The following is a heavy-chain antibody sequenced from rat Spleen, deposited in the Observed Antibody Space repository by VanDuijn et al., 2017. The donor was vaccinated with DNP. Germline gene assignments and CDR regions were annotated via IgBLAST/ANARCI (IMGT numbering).Heavy chain of an antibody. Sequence: EVQLVESGGGLVQPGRSLKLSCVASGFMFDNHWMIWIRQIPGKGLEWVASITSSGGYTYYPDSVKGRFTISRDNAKNSQYLQMDRLRFEYTATXXCAXXPNXXXYSXXXMXXXGQGTSXXVSS. CDR3: AXXPNXXXYSXXXMXX. J-gene: IGHJ4*01. D-gene: IGHD1-11*01. CDR1: GFMFDNHW. V-gene: IGHV5-31*01. CDR2: ITSSGGYT.